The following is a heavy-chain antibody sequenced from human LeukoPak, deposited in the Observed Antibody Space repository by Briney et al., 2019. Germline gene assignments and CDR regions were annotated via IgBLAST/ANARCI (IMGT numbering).Heavy chain of an antibody. D-gene: IGHD1-1*01. CDR3: ARDSGGLNEKYFDY. CDR2: IYYSGST. Sequence: PSETLSLTCTVSGGSISSGGYYWSWIRQHPGKGLEWIGYIYYSGSTYYNPSLKSRVTISVDTSKNQFSLKLSSVTAADTAVYYCARDSGGLNEKYFDYWGQGTLVTASS. V-gene: IGHV4-31*03. J-gene: IGHJ4*02. CDR1: GGSISSGGYY.